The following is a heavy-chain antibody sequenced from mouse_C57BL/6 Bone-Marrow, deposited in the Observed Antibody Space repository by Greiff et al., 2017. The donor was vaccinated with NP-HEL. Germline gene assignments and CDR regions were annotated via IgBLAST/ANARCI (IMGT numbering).Heavy chain of an antibody. Sequence: EVKVVESGGGLVQSGRSLRLSCATSGFTFSDFYMEWVRQAPGKGLEWIAARSNKANDYTTEYSASVKGRFIVSRDTSQSILYRQMNALRAEHTAIYYCARDACGGLRPFAYWGQGTLVTVSA. J-gene: IGHJ3*01. V-gene: IGHV7-1*01. CDR2: RSNKANDYTT. CDR1: GFTFSDFY. CDR3: ARDACGGLRPFAY. D-gene: IGHD1-1*01.